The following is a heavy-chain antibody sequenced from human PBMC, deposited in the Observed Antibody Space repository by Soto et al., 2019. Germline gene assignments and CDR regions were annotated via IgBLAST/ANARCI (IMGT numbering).Heavy chain of an antibody. J-gene: IGHJ6*02. D-gene: IGHD3-22*01. CDR3: ARGNHYNRSDAMDV. V-gene: IGHV4-31*03. Sequence: ASETLSLTCTISGGSINSGGYYWSWIRQHPGKGLEWIGYIYYTGSTYFNPSLKSRVSSSVDTSENQFSLKLSSVTAADTAIYYCARGNHYNRSDAMDVWGQGTSVTVSS. CDR1: GGSINSGGYY. CDR2: IYYTGST.